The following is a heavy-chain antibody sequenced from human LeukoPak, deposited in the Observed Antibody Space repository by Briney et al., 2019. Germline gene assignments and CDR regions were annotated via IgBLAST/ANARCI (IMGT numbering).Heavy chain of an antibody. CDR2: ISSSGSTI. Sequence: GGSLRLSCAASGFTFSDYYMCWLRQAPGKGLEWVSYISSSGSTIYYADSVKGRFTISRENAKNSLYLQMKSLRAEDTAVYFCARGEIVLVPAAMDYWGQGTLVTVSS. V-gene: IGHV3-11*04. CDR1: GFTFSDYY. D-gene: IGHD2-2*01. J-gene: IGHJ4*02. CDR3: ARGEIVLVPAAMDY.